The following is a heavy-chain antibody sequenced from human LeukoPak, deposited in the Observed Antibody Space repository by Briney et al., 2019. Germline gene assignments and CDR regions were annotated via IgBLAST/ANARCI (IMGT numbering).Heavy chain of an antibody. J-gene: IGHJ4*02. CDR1: GYTFSRYG. Sequence: GASLKVSCKASGYTFSRYGISWVRQAPGQGFEWMGWISGYNGNTNYAQKLQGRVTMTTDTSTSTVYLELRSLRSDDTAVYYCARGWGLQSLDYWGQGTLVTVSS. CDR2: ISGYNGNT. D-gene: IGHD7-27*01. V-gene: IGHV1-18*01. CDR3: ARGWGLQSLDY.